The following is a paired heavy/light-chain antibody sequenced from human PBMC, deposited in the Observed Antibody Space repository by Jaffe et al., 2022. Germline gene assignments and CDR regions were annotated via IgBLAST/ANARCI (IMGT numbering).Light chain of an antibody. Sequence: QSVLTQPPSVSAAPGQKVTISCSGSSSNIGNNYVSWYQQLPGTAPKLLIYENNKRPSGIPDRFSGSKSGTSATLGITGLQTGDEADYYCGTWDSSLSAFVVFGGGTKLTVL. J-gene: IGLJ2*01. CDR3: GTWDSSLSAFVV. V-gene: IGLV1-51*02. CDR1: SSNIGNNY. CDR2: ENN.
Heavy chain of an antibody. D-gene: IGHD2-15*01. CDR1: GFTFDDYA. V-gene: IGHV3-43D*04. J-gene: IGHJ4*02. CDR2: ISWDGGST. CDR3: ARGVVVVAAPGYYFDY. Sequence: EVQLVESGGVVVQPGGSLRLSCAASGFTFDDYAMHWVRQAPGKGLEWVSLISWDGGSTYYADSVKGRFTISRDNSKNSLYLQMNSLRAEDTALYYCARGVVVVAAPGYYFDYWGQGTLVTVSS.